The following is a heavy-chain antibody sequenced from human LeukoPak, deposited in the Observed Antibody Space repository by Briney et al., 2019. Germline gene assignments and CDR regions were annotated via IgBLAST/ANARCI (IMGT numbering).Heavy chain of an antibody. CDR1: GFTFSSYA. CDR3: ARSIVVVPAAEYI. J-gene: IGHJ3*02. D-gene: IGHD2-2*01. Sequence: GGSLRLSCAASGFTFSSYAMSWVRQAPGKGLEWVSAISGSGGSTYYADSVKGRFTISRDNSKNTLYLQMNSLRAEDTAVYYCARSIVVVPAAEYIWGQGTMVTVSS. CDR2: ISGSGGST. V-gene: IGHV3-23*01.